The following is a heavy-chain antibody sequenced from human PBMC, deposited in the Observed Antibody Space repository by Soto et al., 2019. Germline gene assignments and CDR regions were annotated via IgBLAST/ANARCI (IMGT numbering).Heavy chain of an antibody. J-gene: IGHJ5*02. CDR1: GGATSSYS. Sequence: WETLSLTWTVSGGATSSYSWIWIRHPPGKGLEWIGYIYYSGSTNYNPSLKSRVTISVDTSKNQFSLKLSSVTAADTAVYYCARGEGMEVVAATVDWFDPWGQGTLVTVS. D-gene: IGHD2-15*01. CDR3: ARGEGMEVVAATVDWFDP. V-gene: IGHV4-59*01. CDR2: IYYSGST.